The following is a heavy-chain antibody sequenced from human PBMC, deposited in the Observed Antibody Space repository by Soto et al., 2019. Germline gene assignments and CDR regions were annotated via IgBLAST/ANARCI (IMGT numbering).Heavy chain of an antibody. CDR3: ARDLCYHGVADLYFQH. J-gene: IGHJ1*01. CDR1: GYTFTSYG. CDR2: ISAYNGNT. V-gene: IGHV1-18*01. Sequence: WASVKVSCKASGYTFTSYGISWVRQAPGQGLEWMGWISAYNGNTNYAQKLQGRVTMTTDTSTSTAYMELRSLRSDDTAVYYCARDLCYHGVADLYFQHSGQGTPDTVSS. D-gene: IGHD3-16*02.